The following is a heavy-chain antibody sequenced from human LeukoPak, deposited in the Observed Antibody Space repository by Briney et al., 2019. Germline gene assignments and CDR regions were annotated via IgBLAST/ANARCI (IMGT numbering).Heavy chain of an antibody. CDR2: IRGSGVET. V-gene: IGHV3-23*01. CDR3: AKDPNGDYIGAFDT. Sequence: GGSLRLSCAASGFTFSSYAMSWVRQAPGKGLEWVSAIRGSGVETYYADSVKGRFTISRDNSKNTLYLQMHSLRAEDTAIYYCAKDPNGDYIGAFDTWGQGIMVTVCS. CDR1: GFTFSSYA. D-gene: IGHD4-17*01. J-gene: IGHJ3*02.